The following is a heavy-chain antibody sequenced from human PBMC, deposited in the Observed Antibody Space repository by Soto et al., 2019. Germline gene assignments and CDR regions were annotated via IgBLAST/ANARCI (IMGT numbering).Heavy chain of an antibody. V-gene: IGHV4-59*08. J-gene: IGHJ4*02. CDR1: SASVTTVY. Sequence: SETLSLTCSVSSASVTTVYLAWLRQSPGKGLEWIGYIHHSGVAYYSPSLQGRVTMSIDTSKNQLSLNLTSVSAAGTATYYCAADSTSARFFYWGQGTLVTVSS. CDR2: IHHSGVA. CDR3: AADSTSARFFY. D-gene: IGHD2-2*01.